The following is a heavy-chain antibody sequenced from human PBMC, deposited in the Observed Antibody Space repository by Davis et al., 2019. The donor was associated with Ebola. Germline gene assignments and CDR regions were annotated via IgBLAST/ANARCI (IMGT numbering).Heavy chain of an antibody. V-gene: IGHV3-30-3*01. D-gene: IGHD3-3*01. CDR1: GFTFSSYP. CDR2: ISYDGGNI. J-gene: IGHJ4*02. CDR3: ARGGGLKWKSGFSPDY. Sequence: PGGSLRLSCAASGFTFSSYPMHWVRQAPGKRPVWVAVISYDGGNIHYVDSVKGRFTISRDNSKNTLYLQMNSLRAEDTALYYCARGGGLKWKSGFSPDYWGQGTLVTVSS.